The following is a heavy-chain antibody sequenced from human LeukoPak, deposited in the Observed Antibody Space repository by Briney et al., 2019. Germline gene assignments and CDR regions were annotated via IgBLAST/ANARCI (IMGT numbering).Heavy chain of an antibody. V-gene: IGHV4-39*07. J-gene: IGHJ4*02. CDR1: GGSISSSSYY. D-gene: IGHD3-16*02. CDR2: IYYSGST. Sequence: PSETLSLTCTVSGGSISSSSYYWGWICQPPGKGLEWIGSIYYSGSTYYNPSLKSRVTISVDTSKNQFSLKLSSVTAADTAVYYCARGTPRGDYVWGSYRPYPTNYFDYWGQGTLVTVSS. CDR3: ARGTPRGDYVWGSYRPYPTNYFDY.